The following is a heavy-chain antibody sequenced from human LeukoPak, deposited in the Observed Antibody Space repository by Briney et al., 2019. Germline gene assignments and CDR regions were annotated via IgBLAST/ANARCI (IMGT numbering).Heavy chain of an antibody. J-gene: IGHJ3*02. CDR2: INPNSGGT. Sequence: ASVKVSCKASGYTFTGYYMHWVRQAPGQGLEWMGWINPNSGGTNYAQKFQGRVTMTRDTSISTAYMELSRLRSDDTAVYYCARTLSLAHYYDSSDYYYVVSDDAFDIWGQGTMVTVSS. CDR3: ARTLSLAHYYDSSDYYYVVSDDAFDI. CDR1: GYTFTGYY. D-gene: IGHD3-22*01. V-gene: IGHV1-2*02.